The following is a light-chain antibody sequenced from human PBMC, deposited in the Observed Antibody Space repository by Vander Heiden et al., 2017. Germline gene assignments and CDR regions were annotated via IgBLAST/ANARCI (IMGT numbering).Light chain of an antibody. CDR3: GTWDSSLSALWV. J-gene: IGLJ3*02. CDR1: SSNIGNNY. Sequence: QSVLTQPPSVSAAPGQKVTISCSGSSSNIGNNYVSWYQQLPGTAPKLLIYDNNKRPSGIPDRFSGSKSGTSATLGITGLQTGDEADYYCGTWDSSLSALWVFGGGTKLTGL. V-gene: IGLV1-51*01. CDR2: DNN.